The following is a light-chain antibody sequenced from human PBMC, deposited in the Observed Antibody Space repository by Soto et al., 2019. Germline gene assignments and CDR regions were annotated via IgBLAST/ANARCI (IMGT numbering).Light chain of an antibody. J-gene: IGKJ1*01. CDR3: QQYGNSPPT. V-gene: IGKV3-20*01. Sequence: EIVLTQSPGTLSLSPGERASVSCRASQSVSSDYLAWYQQKPGQAPRLLIYGASSRATGIPDRFSGSGSGTDFALTISRLEPEDFAVYYCQQYGNSPPTFGPGTRVEIK. CDR2: GAS. CDR1: QSVSSDY.